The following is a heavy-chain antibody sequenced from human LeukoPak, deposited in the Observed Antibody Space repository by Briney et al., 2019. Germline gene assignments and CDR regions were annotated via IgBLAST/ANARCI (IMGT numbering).Heavy chain of an antibody. D-gene: IGHD4-23*01. Sequence: GGSLRLSCATSGFTLSSFSMNWVRQAPGKGLEWVSSISSSSSYIYYADSVKGRFTISRDNAKKSLYLQMNSLRAEGTAVYYCARDGDTVLTRGYYYYMDVWGKGTTVTVSS. CDR3: ARDGDTVLTRGYYYYMDV. CDR2: ISSSSSYI. J-gene: IGHJ6*03. CDR1: GFTLSSFS. V-gene: IGHV3-21*01.